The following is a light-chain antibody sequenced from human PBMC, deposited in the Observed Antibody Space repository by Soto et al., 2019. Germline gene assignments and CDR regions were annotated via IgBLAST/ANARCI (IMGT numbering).Light chain of an antibody. CDR1: HSDIGNYNY. J-gene: IGLJ1*01. V-gene: IGLV2-14*03. Sequence: QSALTQPASVSGSPGQSITISCTGTHSDIGNYNYVSWYQHLPGKAPKLMIYDVGSWPSGVSSRFSGSKSGNTASLAISGLQAEDEADYYCNSYREDHPRFYVFGTGTQLTVL. CDR2: DVG. CDR3: NSYREDHPRFYV.